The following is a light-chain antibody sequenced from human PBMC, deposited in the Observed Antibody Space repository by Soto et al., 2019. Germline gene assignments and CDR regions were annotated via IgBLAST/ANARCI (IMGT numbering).Light chain of an antibody. CDR1: QSVSRY. Sequence: EIGLTQSPATLSLSPGDRATLSCRASQSVSRYLAWYQQKPGQAHRLLIHDTSTRATGVPDTFSGSGSGTAFTLTISSLEPEYSAMYYCQQRFSWPPTFGGGTHVEIK. V-gene: IGKV3-11*01. J-gene: IGKJ4*01. CDR2: DTS. CDR3: QQRFSWPPT.